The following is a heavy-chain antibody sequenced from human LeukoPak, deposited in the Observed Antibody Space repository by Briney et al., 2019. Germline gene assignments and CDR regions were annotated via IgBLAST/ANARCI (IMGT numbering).Heavy chain of an antibody. CDR2: ISWDGGST. J-gene: IGHJ4*02. V-gene: IGHV3-43D*04. Sequence: GGSLRLSCAASGFTFDDYAMHWVRQAPGKGLESVSLISWDGGSTYYADSVKGRFTISRDNSKNSLYLQMNSLRAEDTALYYCAKAHGAYQLDFDYWGQGTLVTVSS. CDR1: GFTFDDYA. D-gene: IGHD2-2*01. CDR3: AKAHGAYQLDFDY.